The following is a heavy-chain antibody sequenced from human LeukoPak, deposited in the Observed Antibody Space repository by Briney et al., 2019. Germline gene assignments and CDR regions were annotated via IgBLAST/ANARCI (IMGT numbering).Heavy chain of an antibody. CDR1: GFTFGDYA. Sequence: GGSLRLSCTASGFTFGDYAMSWVRQAPGKGLEWVGFIRSKAYGGTTEYAASVKGRFTISRDDSKSIAYLQMNSLRAEDTAVYYCARDPGYFVGYWGQGTLVTVSS. J-gene: IGHJ4*02. CDR2: IRSKAYGGTT. CDR3: ARDPGYFVGY. V-gene: IGHV3-49*04. D-gene: IGHD2/OR15-2a*01.